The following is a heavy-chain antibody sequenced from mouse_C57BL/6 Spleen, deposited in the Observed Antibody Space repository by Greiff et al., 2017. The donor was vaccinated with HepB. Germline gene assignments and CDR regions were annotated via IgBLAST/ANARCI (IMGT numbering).Heavy chain of an antibody. CDR3: ARCPDYYGSSYNYAMDY. D-gene: IGHD1-1*01. CDR2: INYDGSST. CDR1: GFTFSDYY. J-gene: IGHJ4*01. Sequence: EVKLVESEGGLVQPGSSMKLSCTASGFTFSDYYMAWVRQVPEKGLEWVANINYDGSSTYYLDSLKSRFIISRDNAKNILYLQMSSLKSEDTATYYCARCPDYYGSSYNYAMDYWGQGTSVTVSS. V-gene: IGHV5-16*01.